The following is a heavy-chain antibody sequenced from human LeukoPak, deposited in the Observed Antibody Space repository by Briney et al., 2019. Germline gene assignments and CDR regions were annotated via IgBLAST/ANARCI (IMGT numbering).Heavy chain of an antibody. V-gene: IGHV3-33*06. CDR3: AKDGDTAMVFDY. CDR2: IWYDGSSK. CDR1: GFTFSIYG. J-gene: IGHJ4*02. D-gene: IGHD5-18*01. Sequence: PGRSLRLSCAASGFTFSIYGMHWVRQAPGKGLAWVAFIWYDGSSKYYADSVKGRFTISRDNSKNTLYLEVNSLRAEDTAVYYCAKDGDTAMVFDYWGQGTLVTVSS.